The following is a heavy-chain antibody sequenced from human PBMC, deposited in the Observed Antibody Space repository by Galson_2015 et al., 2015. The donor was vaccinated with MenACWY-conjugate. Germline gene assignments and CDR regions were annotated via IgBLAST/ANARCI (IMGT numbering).Heavy chain of an antibody. D-gene: IGHD6-13*01. CDR1: GDSVSSESAA. CDR2: TYYGSKWYN. CDR3: GRVTWGSSKAFDY. Sequence: AISGDSVSSESAAWIRIRQSPSGGLEWLGRTYYGSKWYNDYAASVKGRITINPDTSKNQFSLQLNSVTPEDTAVYYCGRVTWGSSKAFDYWGQGTPVTVSS. V-gene: IGHV6-1*01. J-gene: IGHJ4*02.